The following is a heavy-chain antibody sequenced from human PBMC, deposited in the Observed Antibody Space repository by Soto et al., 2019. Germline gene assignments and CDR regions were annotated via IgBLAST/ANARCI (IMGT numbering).Heavy chain of an antibody. CDR1: GFTFSNYW. CDR2: IKQDGGDQ. CDR3: ARDEAIDY. J-gene: IGHJ4*02. V-gene: IGHV3-7*03. Sequence: GGSLRLSCAASGFTFSNYWMSWVRQAPGKGLEWVANIKQDGGDQYYVDSVKGRFSISRDNAKNSLYMQMNSLRAEDTAVYYCARDEAIDYWGQGTLVTVSS.